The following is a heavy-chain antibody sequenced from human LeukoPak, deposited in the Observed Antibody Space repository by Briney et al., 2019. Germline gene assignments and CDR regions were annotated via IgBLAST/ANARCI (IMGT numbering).Heavy chain of an antibody. Sequence: SSQTLSLTCTVSGGSINSGNYYWSWIRQPAGKGLEWIGRIYISGTINYNLSLKSRVTISLDTSKRQFSLKLSSVTAADTGVYYCARGGVPRSFDYWGLGTLVTVSS. V-gene: IGHV4-61*02. CDR2: IYISGTI. CDR3: ARGGVPRSFDY. J-gene: IGHJ4*02. D-gene: IGHD6-25*01. CDR1: GGSINSGNYY.